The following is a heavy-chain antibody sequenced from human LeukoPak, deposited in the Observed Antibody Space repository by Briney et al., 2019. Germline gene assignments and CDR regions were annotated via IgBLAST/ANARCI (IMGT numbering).Heavy chain of an antibody. V-gene: IGHV4-38-2*02. CDR2: IYHSGGT. CDR1: GYSINSGYT. J-gene: IGHJ4*02. Sequence: TSQTLSLTCTVSGYSINSGYTWGWIRQPPGKGLEWIGNIYHSGGTYYNPSLTSRVTISVDTSKNQFSLKLTSVTAADTAVYYCARDEVGGAKYWGQRTLVTVSS. D-gene: IGHD3-16*01. CDR3: ARDEVGGAKY.